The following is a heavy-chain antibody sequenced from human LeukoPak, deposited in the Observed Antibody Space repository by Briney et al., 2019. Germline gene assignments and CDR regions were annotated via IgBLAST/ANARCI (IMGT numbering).Heavy chain of an antibody. CDR1: GFTFSSYG. CDR2: ISYDGSNK. J-gene: IGHJ4*02. CDR3: AKVHTAAGPVD. D-gene: IGHD6-13*01. Sequence: QSGGSLRLSCAASGFTFSSYGMHWVRQAPGKGLEWVAVISYDGSNKYYADSVKGRFTISRDNSKNTLYLQMNSLRAEDTAVYYCAKVHTAAGPVDWGQGTLVTVSS. V-gene: IGHV3-30*18.